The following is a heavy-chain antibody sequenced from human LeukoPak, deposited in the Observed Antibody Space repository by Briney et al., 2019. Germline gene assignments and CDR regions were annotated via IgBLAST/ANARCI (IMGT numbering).Heavy chain of an antibody. J-gene: IGHJ5*02. Sequence: KPSETLSLTCAVYGGSFSGYYWSWIRQPPGKGLEWIGEINHSGSTNYNPSLKSRVTISVDTSKNQFSPKLSSVTAADTAVYYCARKGSILGYCSSTSCYMERPHWFDPWGQGTLVTVSS. V-gene: IGHV4-34*01. CDR3: ARKGSILGYCSSTSCYMERPHWFDP. D-gene: IGHD2-2*02. CDR2: INHSGST. CDR1: GGSFSGYY.